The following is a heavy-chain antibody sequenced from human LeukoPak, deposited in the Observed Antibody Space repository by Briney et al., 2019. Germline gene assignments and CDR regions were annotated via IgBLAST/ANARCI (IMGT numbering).Heavy chain of an antibody. V-gene: IGHV1-18*01. J-gene: IGHJ3*02. CDR1: GYTFINYG. CDR2: ISAYNGKT. Sequence: GASVKVSCKASGYTFINYGISWVRQAPGQGLEGMGWISAYNGKTNSAQKVLDRVTLTIDTSTRTAYMELRSLRSDDTAVYYCARFVGDYGIEATFDIWGQGTMVTVSS. CDR3: ARFVGDYGIEATFDI. D-gene: IGHD4-17*01.